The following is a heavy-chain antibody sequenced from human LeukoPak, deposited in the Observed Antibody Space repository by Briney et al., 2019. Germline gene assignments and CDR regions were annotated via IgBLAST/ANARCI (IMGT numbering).Heavy chain of an antibody. CDR1: GFTFSSYA. CDR3: ASEGYSSSWYELYYYYYYMDV. J-gene: IGHJ6*03. Sequence: GGSLRLSCAASGFTFSSYAMSWVRQAPGKGLEWVSAISGSGGSTYYADSVKGRFTISRDNSKNTLYLQMNSLRAEDTAVYYCASEGYSSSWYELYYYYYYMDVWGKGTTVTISS. V-gene: IGHV3-23*01. D-gene: IGHD6-13*01. CDR2: ISGSGGST.